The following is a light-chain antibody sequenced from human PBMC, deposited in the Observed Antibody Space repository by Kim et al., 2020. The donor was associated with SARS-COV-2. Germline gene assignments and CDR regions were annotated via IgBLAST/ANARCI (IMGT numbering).Light chain of an antibody. CDR3: QQYGSSSWT. V-gene: IGKV3-20*01. Sequence: ENVLTQSPGTLSLSPGERATLSCRASQDVSSTFLAWYQQKPGQAPRLLIYAASTRATGIPDRFSGSGSGTDFTLTISRLEPEDFAVYFCQQYGSSSWTFGQGTKVDI. J-gene: IGKJ1*01. CDR2: AAS. CDR1: QDVSSTF.